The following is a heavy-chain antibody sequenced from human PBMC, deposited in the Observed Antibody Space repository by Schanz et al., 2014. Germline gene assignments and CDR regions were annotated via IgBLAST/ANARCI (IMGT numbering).Heavy chain of an antibody. CDR1: GFTFSGYW. Sequence: EVQLVESGGGVVRPGGSLRLSCAASGFTFSGYWMSWVRQAPGEGLVWVANIKLDGSEKYYVDSVKGRFTISRDNAKNSLYLQMNSLTAEDTAVYYCARGTDTAMEHRPFDYWGQGTLVTVSS. CDR2: IKLDGSEK. D-gene: IGHD5-18*01. V-gene: IGHV3-7*01. CDR3: ARGTDTAMEHRPFDY. J-gene: IGHJ4*02.